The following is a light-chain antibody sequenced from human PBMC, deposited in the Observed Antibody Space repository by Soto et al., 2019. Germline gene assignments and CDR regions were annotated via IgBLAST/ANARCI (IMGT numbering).Light chain of an antibody. CDR2: GAS. CDR1: QSVSSDY. V-gene: IGKV3-20*01. Sequence: EIVLTQSPGTLSFSPGERATLSCRASQSVSSDYLAWYQQKPGQAPRLLIYGASNRATGIPDRFSGSGSGTDFTLTVSRLEPEDFAVFYCQQYGSSPPTFGQGTKVEIK. J-gene: IGKJ2*01. CDR3: QQYGSSPPT.